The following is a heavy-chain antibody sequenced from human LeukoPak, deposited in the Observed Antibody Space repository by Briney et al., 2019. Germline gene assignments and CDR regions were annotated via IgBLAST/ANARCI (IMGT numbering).Heavy chain of an antibody. Sequence: ASVKVSCKVSGYTFTSYGINWVRQANGEVLEWMGWMNPNSGNTGYTQKFEGRATITRNTSISTAYMELSSLRSEDTAVYYCARAPRLFSIAARIYYYMDVWGKGTTVTVSS. J-gene: IGHJ6*03. CDR3: ARAPRLFSIAARIYYYMDV. V-gene: IGHV1-8*03. CDR2: MNPNSGNT. CDR1: GYTFTSYG. D-gene: IGHD6-6*01.